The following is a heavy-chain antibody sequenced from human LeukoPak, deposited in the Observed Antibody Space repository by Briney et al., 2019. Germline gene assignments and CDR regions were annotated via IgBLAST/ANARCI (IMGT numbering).Heavy chain of an antibody. D-gene: IGHD4-17*01. Sequence: GGSLRLSCAASGFIFSSFTMNWVRQAPGKGLEWVSSINSGSNSIYYADSVKGRFTISRDNAKNSLYLQMNSLRAEDTAVYYCAMYRTYGDRDYWGQGALVTVSS. V-gene: IGHV3-21*01. CDR2: INSGSNSI. CDR1: GFIFSSFT. J-gene: IGHJ4*02. CDR3: AMYRTYGDRDY.